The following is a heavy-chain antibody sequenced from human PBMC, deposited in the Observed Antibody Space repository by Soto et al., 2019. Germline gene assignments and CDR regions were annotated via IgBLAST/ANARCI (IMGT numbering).Heavy chain of an antibody. J-gene: IGHJ4*02. D-gene: IGHD3-22*01. CDR1: GYTFTSYY. V-gene: IGHV1-46*01. CDR2: INPSGGST. Sequence: GASVKVSCKASGYTFTSYYMHWVRQAPGQGLEWMGIINPSGGSTSYAQKFQGRVTMTRDTSTSTVYMEVSSLRSEDTAVYYCARAAYYYESSGYYPGDYWGQGTLVTVSS. CDR3: ARAAYYYESSGYYPGDY.